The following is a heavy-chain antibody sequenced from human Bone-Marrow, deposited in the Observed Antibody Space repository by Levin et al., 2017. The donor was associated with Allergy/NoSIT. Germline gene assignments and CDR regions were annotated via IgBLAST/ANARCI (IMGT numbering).Heavy chain of an antibody. Sequence: PGGSLRLSCAASGFTFSSYGMHWVRQAPGKGLEWVAVIWYDGSNKYYADSVKGRFTISRDNSKNTLYLQMNSLRAEDTAVYYCARDLVASYGDYGGVFDYWGQGTLVTVSS. CDR2: IWYDGSNK. D-gene: IGHD4-17*01. CDR1: GFTFSSYG. CDR3: ARDLVASYGDYGGVFDY. V-gene: IGHV3-33*01. J-gene: IGHJ4*02.